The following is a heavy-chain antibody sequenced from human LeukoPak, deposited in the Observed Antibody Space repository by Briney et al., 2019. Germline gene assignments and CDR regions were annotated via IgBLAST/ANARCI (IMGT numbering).Heavy chain of an antibody. Sequence: ASVKVSCKVSGYTLTELSMHWVRQAPGKGLEWMGGFDPEDGETIYAQKFQGRVTMTEDTSTDTAYMELSSLRSEDTAVYYCATSRRLLRHVDYWGQGTLVTVSS. V-gene: IGHV1-24*01. J-gene: IGHJ4*02. D-gene: IGHD3-22*01. CDR2: FDPEDGET. CDR1: GYTLTELS. CDR3: ATSRRLLRHVDY.